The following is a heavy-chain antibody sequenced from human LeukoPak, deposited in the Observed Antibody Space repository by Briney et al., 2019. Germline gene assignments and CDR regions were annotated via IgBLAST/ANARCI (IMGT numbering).Heavy chain of an antibody. D-gene: IGHD2-15*01. J-gene: IGHJ4*02. CDR1: GFTFSSYS. CDR3: TRARLTSGRPPHY. Sequence: GGSLRLSCAASGFTFSSYSMNWIRQAPGKGLEWISYIGGSSGYTNYADSVKGRFTISRDNTKNSLFLQMNSLRVEDSAVYYCTRARLTSGRPPHYWGQGTLVTVSS. CDR2: IGGSSGYT. V-gene: IGHV3-11*05.